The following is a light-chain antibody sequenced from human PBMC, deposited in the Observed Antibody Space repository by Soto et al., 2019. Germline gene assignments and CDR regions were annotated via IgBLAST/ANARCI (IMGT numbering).Light chain of an antibody. CDR1: SSDVGGYKF. J-gene: IGLJ3*02. V-gene: IGLV2-14*01. CDR3: SSCTTSSTRV. CDR2: EVS. Sequence: QSVLTQPASVSGSPGQSITISCTGTSSDVGGYKFVSWYQQHPGKAPKLMIYEVSNRPSGVSNRFSGSKSGNTASLTISGLQAEDEADYYCSSCTTSSTRVFGGGTKLTVL.